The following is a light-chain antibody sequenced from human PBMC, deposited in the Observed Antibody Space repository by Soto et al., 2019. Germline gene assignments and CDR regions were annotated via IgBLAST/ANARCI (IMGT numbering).Light chain of an antibody. Sequence: EIVMTQSPATLSVSPGERATLSCRASHSVSSRLAWYQQQPGQAPRLLIYGASTRATGLPARFSGSRSGTEFTLTISSLQSEDFAVYYCQHYTNWPLTFGGGTKVEIK. CDR1: HSVSSR. V-gene: IGKV3-15*01. CDR2: GAS. J-gene: IGKJ4*01. CDR3: QHYTNWPLT.